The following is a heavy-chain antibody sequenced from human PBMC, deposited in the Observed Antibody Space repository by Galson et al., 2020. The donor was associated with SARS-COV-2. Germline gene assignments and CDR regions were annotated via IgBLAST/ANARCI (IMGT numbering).Heavy chain of an antibody. CDR1: GFSFSTYS. D-gene: IGHD4-17*01. J-gene: IGHJ4*02. CDR3: TRGTYGDYSFDY. Sequence: TGGSLRLSCAAYGFSFSTYSMNWVRQTPGKGLEWVSYISGSSGPIYYADSVKGRFTISRDNAYNSLYLQMNDLRDEDTAIYYCTRGTYGDYSFDYWGQGTLVTVSP. CDR2: ISGSSGPI. V-gene: IGHV3-48*02.